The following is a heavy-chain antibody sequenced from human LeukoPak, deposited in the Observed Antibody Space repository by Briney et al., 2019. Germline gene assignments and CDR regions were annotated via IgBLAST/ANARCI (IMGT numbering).Heavy chain of an antibody. CDR3: AGAVTVTTGPLGY. V-gene: IGHV1-18*01. Sequence: ASMKVSCKASGYTFTSYNINWVRQAPGQGLEWMGWISANNGNTNYAQKLQGRVTMTTDTSTDTAYMELRSLRSDDTAIYYCAGAVTVTTGPLGYWGQGTLVTVSS. CDR2: ISANNGNT. D-gene: IGHD4-17*01. J-gene: IGHJ4*02. CDR1: GYTFTSYN.